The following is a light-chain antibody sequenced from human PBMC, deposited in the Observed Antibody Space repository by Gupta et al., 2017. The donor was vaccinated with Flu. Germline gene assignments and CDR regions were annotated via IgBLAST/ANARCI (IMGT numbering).Light chain of an antibody. J-gene: IGKJ1*01. CDR2: AAS. V-gene: IGKV1-39*01. CDR3: QQSYSTPLT. CDR1: QSISSY. Sequence: DIQLNKSPSSLSASVGDRVTITCRASQSISSYLNWYQQKPGKAPKLLIYAASSLQSGVPSRFSGSGSGTEFTLTISSLQPEDFATYYCQQSYSTPLTFGRGTKVEIK.